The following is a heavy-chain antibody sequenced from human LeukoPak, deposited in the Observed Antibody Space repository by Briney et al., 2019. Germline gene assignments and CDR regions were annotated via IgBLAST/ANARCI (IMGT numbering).Heavy chain of an antibody. Sequence: GGSLRLSCAASGFTVSSNYMSWVRQAPGKGLEWVSVIYSGGSTYYADSVKGRFTISRDNSKNTLYLQMNSLRAEDTAVYYCARELVYYDRSGYHLSDAFDIWGQGTLVTVSS. V-gene: IGHV3-66*01. CDR2: IYSGGST. CDR3: ARELVYYDRSGYHLSDAFDI. D-gene: IGHD3-22*01. J-gene: IGHJ3*02. CDR1: GFTVSSNY.